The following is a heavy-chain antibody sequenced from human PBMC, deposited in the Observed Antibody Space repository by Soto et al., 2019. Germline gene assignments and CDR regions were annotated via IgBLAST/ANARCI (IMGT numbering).Heavy chain of an antibody. CDR3: ARGTGYSSSSFDD. V-gene: IGHV4-30-2*01. D-gene: IGHD6-13*01. CDR2: IYHSGST. Sequence: PSETLSLTCAVSGGSISSGGYSWSWIRQPPGKGLEWIGYIYHSGSTYYNPSLKSRVTISVDRSKNQFSLKLSSVTAADTAVYYCARGTGYSSSSFDDWGQGTLVTVSS. CDR1: GGSISSGGYS. J-gene: IGHJ4*02.